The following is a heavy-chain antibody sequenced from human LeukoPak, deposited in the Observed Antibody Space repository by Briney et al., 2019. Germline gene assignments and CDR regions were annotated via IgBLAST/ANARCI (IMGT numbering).Heavy chain of an antibody. D-gene: IGHD2-15*01. J-gene: IGHJ4*02. CDR1: GYTFTGYY. CDR3: ARTGGIVVVAATVDY. Sequence: ASVKVSCKASGYTFTGYYMHWVRQAPGQGLEWMGWINPNSGGTNYAQKFQGRVTMTRDTSIGTAYMELSRVRSDDTAVYYCARTGGIVVVAATVDYWGQGTLVSVSS. V-gene: IGHV1-2*02. CDR2: INPNSGGT.